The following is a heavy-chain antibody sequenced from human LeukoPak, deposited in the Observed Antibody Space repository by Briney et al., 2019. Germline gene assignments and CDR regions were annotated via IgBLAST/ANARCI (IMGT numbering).Heavy chain of an antibody. CDR3: ARDPGIAARPYYFDY. V-gene: IGHV3-21*04. J-gene: IGHJ4*02. D-gene: IGHD6-6*01. CDR2: ISSSSCYI. CDR1: GFTFSSYS. Sequence: GGSLRLSCAASGFTFSSYSMNWVRQAPGKGLEWVSSISSSSCYIYYADSVKGRFTITRDNAKSSLYLQMNSLRAEDTAVYYCARDPGIAARPYYFDYWGQGTLVTVSS.